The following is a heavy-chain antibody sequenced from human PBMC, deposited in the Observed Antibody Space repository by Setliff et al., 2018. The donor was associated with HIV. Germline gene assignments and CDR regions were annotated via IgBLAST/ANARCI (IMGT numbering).Heavy chain of an antibody. CDR1: GGTFSSYA. CDR3: ARGGVYYYDSSGWSMDY. Sequence: RASVKVSCKASGGTFSSYAISWVRQAPGQGLDWMGGIIPVLGTTNYAQKFQGRVTITADESTSTAYMELSSLRSEDTAVYYCARGGVYYYDSSGWSMDYWGQGTLVTVSS. V-gene: IGHV1-69*13. D-gene: IGHD3-22*01. CDR2: IIPVLGTT. J-gene: IGHJ4*02.